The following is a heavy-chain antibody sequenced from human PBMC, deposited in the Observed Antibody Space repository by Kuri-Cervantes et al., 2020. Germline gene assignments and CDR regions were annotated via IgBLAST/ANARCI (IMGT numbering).Heavy chain of an antibody. CDR2: INPNSGGT. CDR1: GYTFTGYY. V-gene: IGHV1-2*02. J-gene: IGHJ4*02. CDR3: ASSEGGYDPTPFDY. D-gene: IGHD5-12*01. Sequence: ASVKVSCKASGYTFTGYYMHWVRQAPGQGLEWMGWINPNSGGTNYAQKFQGRVTMTRDTSISTAYMELSRLRSDDTAVYCCASSEGGYDPTPFDYWGQGTLVTVSS.